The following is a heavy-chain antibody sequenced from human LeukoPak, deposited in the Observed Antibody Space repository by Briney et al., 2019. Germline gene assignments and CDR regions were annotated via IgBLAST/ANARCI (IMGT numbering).Heavy chain of an antibody. CDR2: ISSSSSTI. J-gene: IGHJ4*02. V-gene: IGHV3-48*01. Sequence: GGSLRLSCAASGFTFSSYSMNWVRQAPGKGLEWVSYISSSSSTIYYADSVKGRFTISRDNAKNSLYLQMNSLRAEDTAVYYCAREFNTPYDYSNYGSLDYWGQGTLVTVSS. CDR3: AREFNTPYDYSNYGSLDY. CDR1: GFTFSSYS. D-gene: IGHD4-11*01.